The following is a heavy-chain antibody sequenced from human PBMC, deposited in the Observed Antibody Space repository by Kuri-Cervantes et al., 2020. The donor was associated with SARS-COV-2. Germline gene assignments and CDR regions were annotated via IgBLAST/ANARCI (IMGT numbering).Heavy chain of an antibody. CDR1: GFTFSSYA. D-gene: IGHD3-3*01. CDR2: ISGSGGST. J-gene: IGHJ4*02. V-gene: IGHV3-23*01. CDR3: AKTYYGFWSGYPGDY. Sequence: GESLKISCAASGFTFSSYAMSWVRQAPGKGLEWVSAISGSGGSTYYADSVKGRFTISRDNSKSTLCLQMNSLRAEDTAVYYCAKTYYGFWSGYPGDYWGQGTLVTVSS.